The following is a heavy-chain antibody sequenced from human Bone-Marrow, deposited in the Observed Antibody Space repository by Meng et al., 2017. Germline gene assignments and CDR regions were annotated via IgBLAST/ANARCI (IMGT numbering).Heavy chain of an antibody. D-gene: IGHD1-14*01. CDR1: GFPFINYA. CDR2: ITGSSDTT. V-gene: IGHV3-23*01. J-gene: IGHJ4*02. Sequence: GESLKISCTASGFPFINYAMNWVRQAPGKGLEWLSTITGSSDTTYYADSVKGRFTISRDNSKNTLYLQMNSLRAEDTAKYYCGRTLAGFTYPKIDYWGQGTLVIVSS. CDR3: GRTLAGFTYPKIDY.